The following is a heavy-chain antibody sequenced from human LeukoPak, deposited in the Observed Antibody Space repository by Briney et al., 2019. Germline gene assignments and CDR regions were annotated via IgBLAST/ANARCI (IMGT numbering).Heavy chain of an antibody. V-gene: IGHV3-23*01. CDR2: ISGSGGST. Sequence: GGSLRLSCAASGFTFSSYAMSWVRQAPGKGLEWVSAISGSGGSTYYADSVKGRFTISRDNSKNTLFLQMNSPRAEDTAIYFCARATWGSYRYPFDYWGQGTLVAVSS. J-gene: IGHJ4*02. D-gene: IGHD3-16*02. CDR3: ARATWGSYRYPFDY. CDR1: GFTFSSYA.